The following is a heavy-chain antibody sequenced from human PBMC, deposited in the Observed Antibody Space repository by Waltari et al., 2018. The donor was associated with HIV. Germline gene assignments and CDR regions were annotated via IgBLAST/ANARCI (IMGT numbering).Heavy chain of an antibody. CDR2: IWSEGTNK. J-gene: IGHJ4*02. CDR3: ARDDYVTSSIDY. V-gene: IGHV3-33*01. CDR1: GFSFNNYG. D-gene: IGHD2-2*01. Sequence: QVQLVESGGGVVQPGRPLRLSCAASGFSFNNYGMHGVRQAPGKGLEWVAVIWSEGTNKFYAGSVKGRFSISRDNSKNTLYLQMNSLRADDTALYYCARDDYVTSSIDYWGQGTLVTVSS.